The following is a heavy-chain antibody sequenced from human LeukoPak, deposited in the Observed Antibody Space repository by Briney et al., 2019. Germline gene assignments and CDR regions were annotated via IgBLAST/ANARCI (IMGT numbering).Heavy chain of an antibody. D-gene: IGHD3-10*01. J-gene: IGHJ4*02. CDR1: GFTFSSYA. CDR3: ASAGSYLGDY. Sequence: GGSLRLSCAASGFTFSSYAMHWVRQAPGKGLEWVAVISYDGSKKYYADSVKGRFTISRDDSKNTLYLQMNSLRAEDTAVYYCASAGSYLGDYWGQGTLATVSS. V-gene: IGHV3-30-3*01. CDR2: ISYDGSKK.